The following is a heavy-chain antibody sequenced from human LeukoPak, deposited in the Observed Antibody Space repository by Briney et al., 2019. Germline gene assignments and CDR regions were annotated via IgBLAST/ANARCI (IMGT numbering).Heavy chain of an antibody. CDR2: IIPILGIA. J-gene: IGHJ4*02. CDR1: GGTFSSYA. Sequence: GSSVKVSCKASGGTFSSYAISWVRQAPGQGLEWMGRIIPILGIANYAQKFQGRVTITADKSTSTAYMELSSLRSEDTAVYYCAREGREWELRREEPYWGQGTLVTVSS. D-gene: IGHD1-26*01. CDR3: AREGREWELRREEPY. V-gene: IGHV1-69*04.